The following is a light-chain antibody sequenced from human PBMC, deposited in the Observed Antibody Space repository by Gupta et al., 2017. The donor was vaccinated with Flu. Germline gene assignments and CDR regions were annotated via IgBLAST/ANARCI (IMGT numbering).Light chain of an antibody. Sequence: SLGERATINCRSSQSGLHSSNNKNYLTWYQQKPGQPPKLLIYWASTRESGVPDRFSGSGSGTDFTLKISRLQAEDVAVYYCKQDVRISLTFGQGTKVDIK. J-gene: IGKJ1*01. CDR1: QSGLHSSNNKNY. CDR2: WAS. V-gene: IGKV4-1*01. CDR3: KQDVRISLT.